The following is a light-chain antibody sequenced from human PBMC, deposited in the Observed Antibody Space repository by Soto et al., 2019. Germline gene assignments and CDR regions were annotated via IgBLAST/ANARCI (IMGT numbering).Light chain of an antibody. J-gene: IGKJ2*01. CDR2: RTS. CDR3: QQCCSTLYA. CDR1: HRVSTI. Sequence: EIQMTQSPSLLSVSVGDGVTITCRASHRVSTILHWYQQNPGKAPTFLIYRTSNIQSGVPSRFSGSGSGTDFSLSIRDLQPEDFATYYCQQCCSTLYAFGQGTKLEIK. V-gene: IGKV1-39*01.